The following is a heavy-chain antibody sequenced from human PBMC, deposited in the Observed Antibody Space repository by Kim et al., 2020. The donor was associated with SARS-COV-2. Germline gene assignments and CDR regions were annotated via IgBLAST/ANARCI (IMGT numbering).Heavy chain of an antibody. CDR3: ARDPYPGAPPYYYGMDV. CDR1: GFTVSSNY. Sequence: GGSLRLSCAASGFTVSSNYMSWVRQAPGKGLEWVSVIYSGGSTYYADSVKGRFTISRDNSKNTLYLQMNSLRAEDTAVYYCARDPYPGAPPYYYGMDVWGQGTTVTVSS. V-gene: IGHV3-53*01. J-gene: IGHJ6*02. CDR2: IYSGGST.